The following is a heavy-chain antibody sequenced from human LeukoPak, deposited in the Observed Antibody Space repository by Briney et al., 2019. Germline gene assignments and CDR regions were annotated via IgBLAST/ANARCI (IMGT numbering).Heavy chain of an antibody. CDR3: ARGGFRGYSL. J-gene: IGHJ3*01. CDR2: IYTSGST. V-gene: IGHV4-61*02. D-gene: IGHD5-18*01. CDR1: GGSISSGSYY. Sequence: SQTLSLTCTVSGGSISSGSYYWSWIRRPAGKGLEWIGRIYTSGSTNYNPSLKSRVTISVDTSKNQFSLKLSSVTAADTAVYYCARGGFRGYSLWGQGTMVTVSS.